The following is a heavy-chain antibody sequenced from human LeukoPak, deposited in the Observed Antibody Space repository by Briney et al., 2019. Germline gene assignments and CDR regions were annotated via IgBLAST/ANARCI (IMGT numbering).Heavy chain of an antibody. V-gene: IGHV3-21*01. CDR1: GFTFSSYS. CDR2: ISSSSSYI. CDR3: ARENQLLALPFDY. Sequence: GWSLRLSCAACGFTFSSYSMNWVRQAPGKGLEWVASISSSSSYIYYADSVKGRFTISRDNAKNSLYLQMNSLRAEDTAVYYCARENQLLALPFDYTGQGTLVTVSS. J-gene: IGHJ4*02. D-gene: IGHD2-2*01.